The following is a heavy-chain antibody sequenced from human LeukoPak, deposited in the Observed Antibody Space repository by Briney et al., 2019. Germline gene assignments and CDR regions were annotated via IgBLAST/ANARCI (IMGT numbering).Heavy chain of an antibody. D-gene: IGHD1-26*01. CDR3: ARSSGSYGVAWFDP. V-gene: IGHV4-34*01. CDR2: IYHSGSA. J-gene: IGHJ5*02. Sequence: PSETLSLTCAVYGGSFSGYFWGWIRQPPGKGLEWIGSIYHSGSAYYNPSLKSRVTVSVDTSKNQFSLKLTSVTAADTAVYYCARSSGSYGVAWFDPWGQGTLVTVSS. CDR1: GGSFSGYF.